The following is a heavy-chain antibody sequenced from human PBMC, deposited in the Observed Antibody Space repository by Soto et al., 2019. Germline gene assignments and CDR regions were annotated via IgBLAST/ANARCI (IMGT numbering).Heavy chain of an antibody. J-gene: IGHJ6*02. CDR3: ARDCSGGSCYPGMDV. CDR2: ISSSGYI. CDR1: GFNFNSYT. Sequence: GGSLRLSCAASGFNFNSYTINWVRQAPGKRPECLSSISSSGYIFSTDSVRGRFTISRDNAKNSVYLQINSLRAEDTAVYFCARDCSGGSCYPGMDVWGQGTTVTVYS. D-gene: IGHD2-15*01. V-gene: IGHV3-21*01.